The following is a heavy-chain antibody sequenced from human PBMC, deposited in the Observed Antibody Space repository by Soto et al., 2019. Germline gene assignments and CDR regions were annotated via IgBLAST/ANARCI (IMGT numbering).Heavy chain of an antibody. D-gene: IGHD6-13*01. Sequence: GESLKISCKGSGYSFTSYWINWVRQMPGKGLEWMGIIYPGDSDTRYSPSFQGQVTISADKAIDTAYLQWRSLKASDTAVYYCARHHGSPGSYFGLDVWGQGTTVTVSS. CDR2: IYPGDSDT. V-gene: IGHV5-51*01. CDR3: ARHHGSPGSYFGLDV. J-gene: IGHJ6*02. CDR1: GYSFTSYW.